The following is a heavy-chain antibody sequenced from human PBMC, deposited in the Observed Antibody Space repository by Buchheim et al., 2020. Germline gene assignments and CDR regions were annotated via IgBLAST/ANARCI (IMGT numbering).Heavy chain of an antibody. V-gene: IGHV1-8*01. J-gene: IGHJ4*02. CDR2: MNPNSGNT. CDR3: ARGLKTYYYDSSGYSPLGY. Sequence: QVQLVQSGAEVKKPGASVKVSCKASGYTFTSYDINWVRQATGQGLEWMGWMNPNSGNTGYAQKFQGRVTMTRNTSISPAYMELSSLRSEDTAVYYCARGLKTYYYDSSGYSPLGYWGQGTL. D-gene: IGHD3-22*01. CDR1: GYTFTSYD.